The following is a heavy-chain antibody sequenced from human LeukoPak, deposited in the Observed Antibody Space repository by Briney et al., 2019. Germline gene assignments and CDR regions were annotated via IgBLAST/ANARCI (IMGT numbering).Heavy chain of an antibody. CDR1: GGSFSGYY. J-gene: IGHJ4*02. D-gene: IGHD2-21*01. Sequence: SETLSLTCAVYGGSFSGYYWSWIRQPPEKGLEWIGEINHSGSTNYNPSLKSRVTISVDTSKNQFSLKLSSVTAADTAVYYCANGPPPCYGGDCLHYWGQGTLVTVSS. CDR3: ANGPPPCYGGDCLHY. CDR2: INHSGST. V-gene: IGHV4-34*01.